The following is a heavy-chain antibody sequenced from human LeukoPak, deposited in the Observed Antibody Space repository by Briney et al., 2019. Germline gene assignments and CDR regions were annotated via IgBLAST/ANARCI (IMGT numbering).Heavy chain of an antibody. D-gene: IGHD6-19*01. CDR2: IYPGDSDT. J-gene: IGHJ4*02. CDR3: ARRRGMAGTVFLDY. CDR1: GYSFTTYW. Sequence: GGSLKISCKGFGYSFTTYWIGWVGQMPGKGLEWMGMIYPGDSDTKYSPSFQGQVTISADKSISTAYLQWSSLRASDTAVYYCARRRGMAGTVFLDYWGQGTLVTVSS. V-gene: IGHV5-51*01.